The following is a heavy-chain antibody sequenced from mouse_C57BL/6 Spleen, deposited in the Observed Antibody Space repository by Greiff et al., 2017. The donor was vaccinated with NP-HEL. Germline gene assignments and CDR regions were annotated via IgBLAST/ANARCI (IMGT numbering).Heavy chain of an antibody. J-gene: IGHJ4*01. CDR1: GFTFSDYY. D-gene: IGHD1-1*01. Sequence: EVKVVESEGGLVQPGSSMKLSCTASGFTFSDYYLAWVRQVPEKGLEWVANINYDGSSTYYLDSLKSRFIISRDNAKNILYLQMSSLKSEDTATYYCARDYYYGSSYGDAMDYWGQGTSVTVSS. CDR2: INYDGSST. CDR3: ARDYYYGSSYGDAMDY. V-gene: IGHV5-16*01.